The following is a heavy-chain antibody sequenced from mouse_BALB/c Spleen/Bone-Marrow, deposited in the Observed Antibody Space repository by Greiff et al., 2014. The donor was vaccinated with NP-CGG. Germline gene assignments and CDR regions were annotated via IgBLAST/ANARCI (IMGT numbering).Heavy chain of an antibody. Sequence: EVQLVESGPDLVKPSQSLSLTCTVTGYSITSYYSWHWIRQFPGNKLEWMGYIRYSGTTVYNPSLESRISITRDASNNQFFLQLNAVTTEDTATYYCARFAGTPYTMDYWGQGTSVTVSA. CDR1: GYSITSYYS. CDR3: ARFAGTPYTMDY. V-gene: IGHV3-1*02. D-gene: IGHD4-1*01. J-gene: IGHJ4*01. CDR2: IRYSGTT.